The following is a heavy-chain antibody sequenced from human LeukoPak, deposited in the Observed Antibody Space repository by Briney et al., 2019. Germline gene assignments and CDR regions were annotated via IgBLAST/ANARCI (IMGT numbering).Heavy chain of an antibody. CDR3: ARPQTHCSSTSCYTAGLDY. Sequence: SVKVSCKASGGTFSSYAISWVRQAPGQGLEWMGGIIPIFGTGNYAQKFQGRVTITTDESTSTAYMELSSLRSEDTAVYYCARPQTHCSSTSCYTAGLDYWGQGTLVTVSS. CDR1: GGTFSSYA. CDR2: IIPIFGTG. J-gene: IGHJ4*02. V-gene: IGHV1-69*05. D-gene: IGHD2-2*02.